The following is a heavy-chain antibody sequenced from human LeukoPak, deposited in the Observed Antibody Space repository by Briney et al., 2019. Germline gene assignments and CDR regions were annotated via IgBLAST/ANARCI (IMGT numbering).Heavy chain of an antibody. Sequence: PGGSLRLSCAASGFTFSRYWMSWVRQAPGKGLEWVSAISGSGGSTYYADSVKGRFTISRDNSKNTLYLQMNSLRAEDTAVYYCAKAPYNIVVVTATLNWFDPWGQGTLVTVSS. V-gene: IGHV3-23*01. D-gene: IGHD2-21*02. J-gene: IGHJ5*02. CDR3: AKAPYNIVVVTATLNWFDP. CDR2: ISGSGGST. CDR1: GFTFSRYW.